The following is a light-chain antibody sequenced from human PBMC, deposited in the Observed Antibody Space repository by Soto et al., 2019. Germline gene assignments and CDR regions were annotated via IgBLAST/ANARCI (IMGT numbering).Light chain of an antibody. Sequence: DIQMTQSPSSLSASVGDRVTITCRASRTINTYLNWFQQKPGEPPRLLIYGASTLHDGVPSRFSGSGSGADFTLTISSLQPEDFATYYCQQSYSTPPITFGQGTRLEIK. CDR3: QQSYSTPPIT. J-gene: IGKJ5*01. CDR1: RTINTY. V-gene: IGKV1-39*01. CDR2: GAS.